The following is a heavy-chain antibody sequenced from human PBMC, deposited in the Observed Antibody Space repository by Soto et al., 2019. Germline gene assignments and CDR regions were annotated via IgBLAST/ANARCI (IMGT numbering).Heavy chain of an antibody. J-gene: IGHJ4*02. CDR1: GYTFSRHS. CDR3: ARGGGYNFWSGLGY. CDR2: INAGNGDT. Sequence: ASVKVSCKASGYTFSRHSLFWVRQAPGQRLEWMGWINAGNGDTKYSQRFQGRVTITRDTSASTVYMELSALRSEDTALYYCARGGGYNFWSGLGYWGQGTLVTVSS. V-gene: IGHV1-3*01. D-gene: IGHD3-3*01.